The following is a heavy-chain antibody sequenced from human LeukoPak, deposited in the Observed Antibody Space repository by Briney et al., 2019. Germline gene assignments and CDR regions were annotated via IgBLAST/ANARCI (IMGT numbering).Heavy chain of an antibody. J-gene: IGHJ4*02. D-gene: IGHD1-26*01. CDR3: ARVRWNSGSYHFDY. CDR2: IIPIFGIA. V-gene: IGHV1-69*04. CDR1: GGTFSSYA. Sequence: GASVKVSCKASGGTFSSYAISWVRQAPGQGLEWMGRIIPIFGIASYAQKFQGRVTITADKSTSTAYMELSSLRSEDTAVYYCARVRWNSGSYHFDYWGQGTLVTVSS.